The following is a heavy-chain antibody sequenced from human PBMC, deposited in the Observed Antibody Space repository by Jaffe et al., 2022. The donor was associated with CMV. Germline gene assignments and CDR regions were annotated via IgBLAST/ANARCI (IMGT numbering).Heavy chain of an antibody. CDR1: GFTFSSYE. Sequence: EVQLVESGGGLVQPGGSLRLSCAASGFTFSSYEMNWVRQAPGKGLEWVSYISSSGSTIYYADSVKGRFTISRDNAKNSLYLQMNSLRAEDTAVYYCARGGLAIDGFWSGYYTGNDAFDIWGQGTMVTVSS. J-gene: IGHJ3*02. D-gene: IGHD3-3*01. CDR2: ISSSGSTI. CDR3: ARGGLAIDGFWSGYYTGNDAFDI. V-gene: IGHV3-48*03.